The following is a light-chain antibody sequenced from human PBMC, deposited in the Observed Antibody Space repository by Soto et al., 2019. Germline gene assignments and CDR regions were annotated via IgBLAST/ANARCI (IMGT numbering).Light chain of an antibody. Sequence: EIVLAQSPATLSLSPGERATLSCRASQSVSSNLAWYQQKPGQAPRLLIYGASTRATGIPARFSGSGSGTDFTLTISSLEPEDFAVYYCQQHSNSHPAFGQGTKVEIK. CDR2: GAS. CDR3: QQHSNSHPA. CDR1: QSVSSN. J-gene: IGKJ1*01. V-gene: IGKV3D-15*01.